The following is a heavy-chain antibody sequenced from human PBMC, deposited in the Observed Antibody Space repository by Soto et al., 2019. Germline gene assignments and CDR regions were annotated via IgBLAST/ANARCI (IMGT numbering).Heavy chain of an antibody. CDR1: GGSISSYY. D-gene: IGHD6-19*01. V-gene: IGHV4-59*01. CDR2: IYYSGST. Sequence: QVQLQESGPGLVKPSETLSLTCTVSGGSISSYYWSWIRQPPGKGLEWIGYIYYSGSTNYNPSLKSRVTISVDTSKNQFSLKLSSVTAADTAVYYCARDMEAVAGTYFDYWGQGTLVTVSS. CDR3: ARDMEAVAGTYFDY. J-gene: IGHJ4*02.